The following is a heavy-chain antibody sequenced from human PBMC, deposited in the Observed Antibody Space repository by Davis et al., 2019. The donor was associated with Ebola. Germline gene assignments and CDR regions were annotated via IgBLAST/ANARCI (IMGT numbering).Heavy chain of an antibody. D-gene: IGHD3-3*01. V-gene: IGHV3-30*02. J-gene: IGHJ6*04. CDR2: IRYDGKSK. CDR3: AKSGLSFGVVKYHYGMDV. Sequence: GESLKISCAASEYTLRNYGIHWVRQAPGKGLEWVSFIRYDGKSKYYADAVKGRFSISRENSKGTLYLQMNSLRAEDTAVYYCAKSGLSFGVVKYHYGMDVWGKGTTVTVSS. CDR1: EYTLRNYG.